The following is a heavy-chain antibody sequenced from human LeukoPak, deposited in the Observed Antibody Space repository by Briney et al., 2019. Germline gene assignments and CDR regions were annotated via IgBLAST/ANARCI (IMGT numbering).Heavy chain of an antibody. J-gene: IGHJ4*02. V-gene: IGHV3-33*01. Sequence: GMALRLSCAASGFTFSSYGMHWVRQAPGKGLEWVAVIWYDGSNKYYADSVKGRFTISRDNSKNTLYLQMNSLRAEDTAVYYCARGDSYGTTSNDYWGQGTLVTVSS. CDR2: IWYDGSNK. CDR3: ARGDSYGTTSNDY. D-gene: IGHD5-18*01. CDR1: GFTFSSYG.